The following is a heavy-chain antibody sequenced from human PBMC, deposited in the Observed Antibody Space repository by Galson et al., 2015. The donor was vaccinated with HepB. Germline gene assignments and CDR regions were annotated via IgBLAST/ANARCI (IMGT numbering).Heavy chain of an antibody. CDR2: ISYDGSNK. J-gene: IGHJ3*02. V-gene: IGHV3-30-3*01. Sequence: SLRLSCAASGFTFSSYAMHWVRQAPGRGLEWVAVISYDGSNKYYADSVKGRFTISRDNSKNTLYLQMNSLRAEDTAVYYCAREGDYYDSSGYPNYAFDIWGQGTMVTVSS. D-gene: IGHD3-22*01. CDR3: AREGDYYDSSGYPNYAFDI. CDR1: GFTFSSYA.